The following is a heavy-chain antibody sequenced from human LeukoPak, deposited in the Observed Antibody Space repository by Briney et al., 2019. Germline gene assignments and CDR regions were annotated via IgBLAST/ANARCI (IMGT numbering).Heavy chain of an antibody. CDR3: GRDGVTTPSPPPP. D-gene: IGHD2-21*02. CDR2: ISSSSSYI. V-gene: IGHV3-21*01. J-gene: IGHJ5*02. Sequence: GGSLRLSCAASGFTFSSYSMNWVRQAPGKGLEWVSSISSSSSYIYYADSVKGRFTISRDNAKNSLYLQMNSLRAEDTAVYYCGRDGVTTPSPPPPWGQGTLVTVSS. CDR1: GFTFSSYS.